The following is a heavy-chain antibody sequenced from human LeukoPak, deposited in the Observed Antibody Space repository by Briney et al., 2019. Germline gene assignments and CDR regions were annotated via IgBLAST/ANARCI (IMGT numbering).Heavy chain of an antibody. D-gene: IGHD4-11*01. Sequence: GGSLRLSCAASGFTFSSYSMNWVRQAPGKGLEWVSSISSSSSYIYYADSVKGRFTISRDNAKNSLYLQMNSLRAEDTAVYYCAREATVTGFDPWSQGTLVTVSS. CDR3: AREATVTGFDP. J-gene: IGHJ5*02. CDR1: GFTFSSYS. CDR2: ISSSSSYI. V-gene: IGHV3-21*01.